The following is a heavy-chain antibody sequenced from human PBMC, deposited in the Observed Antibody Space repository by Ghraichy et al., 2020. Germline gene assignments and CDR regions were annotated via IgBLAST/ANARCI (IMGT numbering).Heavy chain of an antibody. V-gene: IGHV2-70*11. J-gene: IGHJ4*02. D-gene: IGHD3-22*01. CDR1: GFSLSTSGMC. Sequence: SGPTLVKPTRTLTLTCTFSGFSLSTSGMCVSWIRQPPGKALEWLARIDWDDDKYYSTSLKTRLTISKDTSKNQVVLTMTNMDPVDTATYYCARDYYDSSGLTFIDYWGQGTLVTVSS. CDR3: ARDYYDSSGLTFIDY. CDR2: IDWDDDK.